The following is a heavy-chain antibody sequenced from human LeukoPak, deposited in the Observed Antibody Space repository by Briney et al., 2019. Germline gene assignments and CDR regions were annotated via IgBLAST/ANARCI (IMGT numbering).Heavy chain of an antibody. Sequence: GGSLRLSCAASGFNFSSYAMSWVRQAPGKGLEWVWAISGSGGSTYYADSVKGRFTIPRDNSKNPLYLQMNSLRAEDTAVYYCATIWSGPSFDYWGQGTLVTVSS. CDR3: ATIWSGPSFDY. J-gene: IGHJ4*02. CDR2: ISGSGGST. V-gene: IGHV3-23*01. D-gene: IGHD3-3*01. CDR1: GFNFSSYA.